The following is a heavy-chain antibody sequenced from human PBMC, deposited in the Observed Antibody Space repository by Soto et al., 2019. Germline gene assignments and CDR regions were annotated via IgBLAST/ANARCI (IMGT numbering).Heavy chain of an antibody. Sequence: GASVKVSCKASGGTFSSYAISWVRQAPGQGLEWMGGIIPIFGTANYAQKFQGRVTITADESTSTAYMELSSLRSEDTAVYYCAREYSSGWSGHDAFDIWGQGTMVTV. CDR2: IIPIFGTA. CDR1: GGTFSSYA. CDR3: AREYSSGWSGHDAFDI. D-gene: IGHD6-19*01. J-gene: IGHJ3*02. V-gene: IGHV1-69*13.